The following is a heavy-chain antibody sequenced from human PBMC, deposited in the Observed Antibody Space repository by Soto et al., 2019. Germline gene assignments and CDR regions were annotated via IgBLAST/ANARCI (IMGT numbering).Heavy chain of an antibody. D-gene: IGHD3-10*01. CDR3: ARRFGELSEYYYYYYMDV. J-gene: IGHJ6*03. CDR2: IYYSGST. Sequence: QVQLQESGPGLVKPSETLSLTCTVSGGSISSYYWSWIRQPPGKGLEWIGYIYYSGSTNYNPSLKSRVTISVDTSKNQFSLKLSSVTAADTAVYYCARRFGELSEYYYYYYMDVWGKGTTVTVSS. V-gene: IGHV4-59*01. CDR1: GGSISSYY.